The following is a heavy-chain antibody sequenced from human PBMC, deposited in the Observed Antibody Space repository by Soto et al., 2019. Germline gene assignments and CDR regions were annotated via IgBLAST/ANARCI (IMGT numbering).Heavy chain of an antibody. D-gene: IGHD3-9*01. CDR2: IRSSSSYI. J-gene: IGHJ4*02. Sequence: GVSLRLSCAASGFTFSSSSMTCGPPAPGKGLEWVSCIRSSSSYIYYADSVKGRFTISRDNAKTSLYLQMNSLRAEDTAVFFWAKTAYEILRGNFDYWGQGTLVTVSS. V-gene: IGHV3-21*01. CDR3: AKTAYEILRGNFDY. CDR1: GFTFSSSS.